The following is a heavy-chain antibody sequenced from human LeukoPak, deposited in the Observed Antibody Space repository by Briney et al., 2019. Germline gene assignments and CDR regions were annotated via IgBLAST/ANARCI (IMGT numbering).Heavy chain of an antibody. CDR1: GGSIRSGDYY. D-gene: IGHD2-2*01. CDR3: ARDPRFCSTTNCPYGPNP. Sequence: PSETLSLICIVSGGSIRSGDYYWSWTRQPPGKGLEWIGFIYYSGTTSYNPSLKSRVTISIDTSKNQFSMKLTSVTAADTAVYYCARDPRFCSTTNCPYGPNPWGQGTLVTVSS. J-gene: IGHJ5*02. CDR2: IYYSGTT. V-gene: IGHV4-30-4*08.